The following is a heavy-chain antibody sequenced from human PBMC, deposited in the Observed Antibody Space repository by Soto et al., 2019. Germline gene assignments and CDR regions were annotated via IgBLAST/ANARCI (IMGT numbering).Heavy chain of an antibody. D-gene: IGHD6-19*01. CDR1: GFTFSTYW. CDR2: IKHDGSEK. V-gene: IGHV3-7*04. CDR3: AREFSSAWYGRLDS. Sequence: HPGGSLRLSCAASGFTFSTYWMSWVRQAPGKGLEWVANIKHDGSEKYSVDSVKGRFTISRDNAKNSLYLQMNSLRAEDTAVYYCAREFSSAWYGRLDSWGQGTLVTVSS. J-gene: IGHJ4*02.